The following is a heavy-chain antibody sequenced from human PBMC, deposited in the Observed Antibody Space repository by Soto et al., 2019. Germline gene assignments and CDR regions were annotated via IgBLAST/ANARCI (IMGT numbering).Heavy chain of an antibody. CDR1: GFTFDDYG. Sequence: VQLVESGGALVQPGRSLRLSCAVSGFTFDDYGMHWVRQAPGKGLEWVSGLSWNSGSMGYADSVKGRFTISRDNSKNSLYLQMNSLRPEDTALYHCAKSRIPGIEDYMDVWGKGTTVTVSS. D-gene: IGHD2-15*01. V-gene: IGHV3-9*01. CDR3: AKSRIPGIEDYMDV. J-gene: IGHJ6*03. CDR2: LSWNSGSM.